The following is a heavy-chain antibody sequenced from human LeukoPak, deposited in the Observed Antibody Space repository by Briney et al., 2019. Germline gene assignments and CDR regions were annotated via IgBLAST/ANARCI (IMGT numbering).Heavy chain of an antibody. CDR3: AKGETYYYDSSGS. J-gene: IGHJ4*02. Sequence: GGSLRLSYAASGFTFSSYSMNWVRQAPGKGLEWVSSISSSSSYIYYADSVKGRFTISRDNSKNTLYLQMNSLRAEDTAVYYCAKGETYYYDSSGSWGQGTLVTVSS. CDR2: ISSSSSYI. V-gene: IGHV3-21*04. CDR1: GFTFSSYS. D-gene: IGHD3-22*01.